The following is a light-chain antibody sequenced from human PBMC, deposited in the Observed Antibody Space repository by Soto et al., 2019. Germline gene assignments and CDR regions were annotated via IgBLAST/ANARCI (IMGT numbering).Light chain of an antibody. CDR2: GAS. J-gene: IGKJ4*01. Sequence: EIVMTQSPATLSVSPGERATLSCRASQSVSNSLAWYQQKPGQAPRLVTYGASTRATGIPARFSGSGSGTEFTLTISSLQSEDSAVYYCQQYNNWPPLTFGGGTKVEIK. CDR3: QQYNNWPPLT. CDR1: QSVSNS. V-gene: IGKV3-15*01.